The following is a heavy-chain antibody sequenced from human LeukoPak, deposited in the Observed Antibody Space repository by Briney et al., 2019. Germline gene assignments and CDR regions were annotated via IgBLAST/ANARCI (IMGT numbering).Heavy chain of an antibody. Sequence: ASVKVSCKASGYTFTGYYMHWVRQAPGQGLEWMGWINPNSGGTNYAQKFQGRVTMTRDTSISTAYMELSRLRSDDTAVYYCAREKKGGRPNAFDIWGQGTMVTVSS. CDR2: INPNSGGT. CDR1: GYTFTGYY. V-gene: IGHV1-2*02. D-gene: IGHD1-26*01. CDR3: AREKKGGRPNAFDI. J-gene: IGHJ3*02.